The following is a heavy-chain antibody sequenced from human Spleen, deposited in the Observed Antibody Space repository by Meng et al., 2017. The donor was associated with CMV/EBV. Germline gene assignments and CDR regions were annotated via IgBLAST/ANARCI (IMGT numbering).Heavy chain of an antibody. CDR3: AKEEIPTYYTLPDF. V-gene: IGHV3-30*02. J-gene: IGHJ4*02. D-gene: IGHD3-3*01. CDR1: GFTFSSYA. Sequence: GGSLRLSCAASGFTFSSYAMHWVRQAPGKGLEWVAFIRYDGSKKYYADSVKGRFTISRDNSRTTLYLQMDSLRAEDTAVYYCAKEEIPTYYTLPDFWGPGTLVTVSS. CDR2: IRYDGSKK.